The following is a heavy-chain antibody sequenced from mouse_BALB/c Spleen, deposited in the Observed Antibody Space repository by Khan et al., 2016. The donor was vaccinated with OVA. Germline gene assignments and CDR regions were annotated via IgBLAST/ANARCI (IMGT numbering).Heavy chain of an antibody. CDR1: GYTFTSYW. Sequence: QVQLKQSGAELAKPGASVKMSCKASGYTFTSYWMHWVKQRPGRGLEWIGYINPSTGYTEYNQKFKDKATLTADKSSSTAYMQLSSLTSEDSAVYYCVNHGSSSAWFTYWGQGTLVTVSA. V-gene: IGHV1-7*01. CDR2: INPSTGYT. CDR3: VNHGSSSAWFTY. J-gene: IGHJ3*01. D-gene: IGHD1-1*01.